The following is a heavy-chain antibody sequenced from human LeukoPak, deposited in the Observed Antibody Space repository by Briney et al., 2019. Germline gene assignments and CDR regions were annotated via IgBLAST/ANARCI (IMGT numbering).Heavy chain of an antibody. CDR3: ARQETISSESYCDY. V-gene: IGHV4-59*08. CDR2: IYNSGRT. Sequence: SETLSLTCSVSGGSVSSYYWSWIRQSPGKGLEWIGYIYNSGRTNYNPSLKSRVTGFVDTSKNQVSLRLSSVTAADTAVYYCARQETISSESYCDYGGQGAGVTVS. J-gene: IGHJ4*02. CDR1: GGSVSSYY. D-gene: IGHD3-10*01.